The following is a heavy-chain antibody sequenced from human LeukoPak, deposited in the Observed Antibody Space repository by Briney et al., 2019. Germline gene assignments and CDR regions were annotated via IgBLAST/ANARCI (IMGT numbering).Heavy chain of an antibody. CDR1: GGSISSSSYY. V-gene: IGHV4-39*07. Sequence: PSETLSLTCTVSGGSISSSSYYWGWIRQPPGKGLEWIGSIYYSGSTYYNPSLKSRVTISVDTSKNQFSLKLSSVTAADTAVYYCARLLRGYSYGKTRPYYFDYWGQGTLVTVSS. CDR2: IYYSGST. J-gene: IGHJ4*02. CDR3: ARLLRGYSYGKTRPYYFDY. D-gene: IGHD5-18*01.